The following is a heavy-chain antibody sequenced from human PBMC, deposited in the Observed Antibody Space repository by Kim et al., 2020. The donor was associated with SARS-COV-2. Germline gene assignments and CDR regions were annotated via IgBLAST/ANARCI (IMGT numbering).Heavy chain of an antibody. D-gene: IGHD6-13*01. V-gene: IGHV3-23*01. CDR2: LSDSGGDT. Sequence: GGSLRLSCAASGFTFSSFAMTWVRQAPGKGLEWVSILSDSGGDTFYADSVKGRFTISRDNSKNTQYLQMNSMSAEDTAAYYCATKGIPARGQWYFDHWGRGTLVTVSS. CDR3: ATKGIPARGQWYFDH. CDR1: GFTFSSFA. J-gene: IGHJ2*01.